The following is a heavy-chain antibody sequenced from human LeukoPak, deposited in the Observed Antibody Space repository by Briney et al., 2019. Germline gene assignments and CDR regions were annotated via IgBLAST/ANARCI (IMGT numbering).Heavy chain of an antibody. CDR1: GFTFSNYA. CDR2: ISGSGDSA. CDR3: AKPDDTSGYPIFDY. D-gene: IGHD3-22*01. Sequence: PGGSLRLSCAASGFTFSNYAISWLRQAPGKGLEWVSAISGSGDSAYYADSVKGQFTISRDNSKDTLYLQMNSLRAEDTAVYYCAKPDDTSGYPIFDYWGQGTLVTVSS. V-gene: IGHV3-23*01. J-gene: IGHJ4*02.